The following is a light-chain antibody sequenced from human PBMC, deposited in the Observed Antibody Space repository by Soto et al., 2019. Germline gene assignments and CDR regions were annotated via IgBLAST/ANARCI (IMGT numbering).Light chain of an antibody. CDR2: KAS. Sequence: DIQMTQSPSTLSGSVGDRVTITCRASQTISSWLAWYQQKPGKAPKLLIYKASTLKSGVPSRFSGSGSGTEFTLTISSLQPDDFATYYCQHYNSYPEAFGQ. CDR1: QTISSW. CDR3: QHYNSYPEA. V-gene: IGKV1-5*03. J-gene: IGKJ1*01.